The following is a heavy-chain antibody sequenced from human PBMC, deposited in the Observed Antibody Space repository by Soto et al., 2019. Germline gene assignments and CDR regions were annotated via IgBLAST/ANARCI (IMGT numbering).Heavy chain of an antibody. V-gene: IGHV1-3*01. CDR2: INAGNGNT. D-gene: IGHD1-26*01. CDR1: GYTFTSYA. J-gene: IGHJ4*02. CDR3: ARVYSGSYPFDY. Sequence: ASVKVSCKASGYTFTSYAMQWVRQAPGQRLEWMGWINAGNGNTKYSQKFQGRVTITRDTSASTAYMELSSLRSEDTAVYYCARVYSGSYPFDYWGQGNLVTVSS.